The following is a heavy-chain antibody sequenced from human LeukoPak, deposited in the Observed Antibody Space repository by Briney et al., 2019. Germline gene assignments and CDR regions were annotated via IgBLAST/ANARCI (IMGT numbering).Heavy chain of an antibody. CDR2: ISGTSGT. V-gene: IGHV3-23*01. CDR3: AKGPYSNSWYYFDY. J-gene: IGHJ4*02. D-gene: IGHD6-13*01. Sequence: AGGSLRLSCAASGFTFSSYAMSWVRQAPGKGLQWVSSISGTSGTYYADSVKGRFTISRDNSKNTLHLQMNTLRAEDTAVYYCAKGPYSNSWYYFDYWGQGTLVTVSS. CDR1: GFTFSSYA.